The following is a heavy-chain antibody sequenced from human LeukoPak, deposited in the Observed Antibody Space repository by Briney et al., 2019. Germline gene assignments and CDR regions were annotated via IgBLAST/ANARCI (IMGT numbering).Heavy chain of an antibody. CDR2: VRDNGEN. V-gene: IGHV4-59*08. CDR1: GGSINAYY. Sequence: SETLSLTCTVSGGSINAYYWSWIRQPPGKGLERIAYVRDNGENNYNPSLKSRVAISVDTANSQISLRLNFVTAADTAIYYCARQPANTAAFDIWGLGTMVTVSS. J-gene: IGHJ3*02. CDR3: ARQPANTAAFDI. D-gene: IGHD5-18*01.